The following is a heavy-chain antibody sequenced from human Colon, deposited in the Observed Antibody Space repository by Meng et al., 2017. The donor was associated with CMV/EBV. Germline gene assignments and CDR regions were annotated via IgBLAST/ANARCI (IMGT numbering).Heavy chain of an antibody. CDR3: ARQNWND. D-gene: IGHD1-1*01. J-gene: IGHJ4*02. Sequence: GESLKISCAASGFVVSSNYISWVRQAPGKGLEWVSMIYSETTGSSTYYGASVRGRFTISRDKSKNSVYLQMNNLRSEDTAVHYCARQNWNDWGQGTLVTVSS. V-gene: IGHV3-53*01. CDR1: GFVVSSNY. CDR2: IYSETTGSST.